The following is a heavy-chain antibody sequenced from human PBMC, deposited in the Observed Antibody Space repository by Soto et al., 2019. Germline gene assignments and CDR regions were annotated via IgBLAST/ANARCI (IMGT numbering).Heavy chain of an antibody. CDR3: AKEAVAATPRGWFDP. J-gene: IGHJ5*02. CDR2: ISGSGGST. Sequence: GGSLRLSCAASGFTFISYAMSWVLQAPWKGLEWVSAISGSGGSTYYADSVKGRFTISRDNSKNTLYLQMNSLRAEDTAVYYCAKEAVAATPRGWFDPWGQGTLVTVSS. CDR1: GFTFISYA. D-gene: IGHD2-15*01. V-gene: IGHV3-23*01.